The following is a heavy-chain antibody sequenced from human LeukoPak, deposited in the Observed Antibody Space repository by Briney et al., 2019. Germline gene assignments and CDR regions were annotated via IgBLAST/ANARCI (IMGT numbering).Heavy chain of an antibody. D-gene: IGHD6-19*01. J-gene: IGHJ4*02. V-gene: IGHV3-7*01. CDR1: GFTFSGYW. CDR2: INPAGSAE. CDR3: ARGVYTSGCDY. Sequence: GGSLRLSCEASGFTFSGYWMNWVRQAPGKGLEWVANINPAGSAEYYVDSMKGRFTISRDNAKNSLYLQMDGLRAEDTAVYYCARGVYTSGCDYWGQGTLVTVSS.